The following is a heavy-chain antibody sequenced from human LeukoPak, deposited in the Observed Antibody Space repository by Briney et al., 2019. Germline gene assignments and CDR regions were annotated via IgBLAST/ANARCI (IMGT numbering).Heavy chain of an antibody. J-gene: IGHJ4*02. V-gene: IGHV3-7*01. CDR1: GFTFSSYW. CDR3: ARVETYYYDSSGYRDVDY. D-gene: IGHD3-22*01. Sequence: GGSLRLSCAASGFTFSSYWMSWVRQAPGKGLEWVAKIKKDGSEKYYVDSVKDRFTISRDNAKTSLSLQMNSLRAEDTAVYYCARVETYYYDSSGYRDVDYWGQGTLVTVSS. CDR2: IKKDGSEK.